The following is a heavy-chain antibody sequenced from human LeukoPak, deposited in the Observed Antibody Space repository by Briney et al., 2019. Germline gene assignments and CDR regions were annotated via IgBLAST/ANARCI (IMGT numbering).Heavy chain of an antibody. CDR3: ARVYCLGGGDCYGFDY. Sequence: PSETLSLTCTVSGGSISSYYWSWIRQPPGKGLEWIGYIYYSGSTYYNPSLKSRVTISVDTSKNQFSLKLSSVTAADTAVYYCARVYCLGGGDCYGFDYWGQGTLVTVSS. D-gene: IGHD2-21*02. CDR1: GGSISSYY. CDR2: IYYSGST. V-gene: IGHV4-59*12. J-gene: IGHJ4*02.